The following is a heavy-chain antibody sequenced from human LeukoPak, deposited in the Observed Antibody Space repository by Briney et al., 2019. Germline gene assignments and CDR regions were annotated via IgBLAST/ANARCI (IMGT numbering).Heavy chain of an antibody. J-gene: IGHJ4*02. CDR3: ARTVYDSSGYPYYFDY. V-gene: IGHV1-2*02. CDR2: INPNSGGT. Sequence: ASVKFSCKASGYTFTGYYMHWVRQAPGQGLEWRGWINPNSGGTNYAQKFQGRVTMTRDTSISTAYMELSRLRSDDTAVYYCARTVYDSSGYPYYFDYWGQGTLVTVSS. CDR1: GYTFTGYY. D-gene: IGHD3-22*01.